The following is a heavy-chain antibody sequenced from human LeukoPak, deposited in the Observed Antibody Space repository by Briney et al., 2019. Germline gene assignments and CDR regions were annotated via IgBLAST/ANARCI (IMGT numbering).Heavy chain of an antibody. CDR3: ARDAPYWYFDL. J-gene: IGHJ2*01. CDR1: GGSISSGGYS. CDR2: IYHSEST. Sequence: SETLSLTCAVSGGSISSGGYSWSWIRQPPGKGLEWIGYIYHSESTYYNPSLKSRVTISVDRSKNQFSLKLSSVTAADTAVYYCARDAPYWYFDLWGRGTLVTVSS. V-gene: IGHV4-30-2*01.